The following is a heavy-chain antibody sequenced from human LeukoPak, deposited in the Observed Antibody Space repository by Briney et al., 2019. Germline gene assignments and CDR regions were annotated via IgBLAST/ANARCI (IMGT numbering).Heavy chain of an antibody. J-gene: IGHJ4*02. Sequence: PGGSLRLSCAASGFTFSSYTMHWVRQAPGKGLEWVAVILYDGSNKYYADSVKGRFTISRDNSKNTLYLQMNSLRAEDTAVYYCVRELPPVVQYYFDYWGPGTLVTVSS. CDR3: VRELPPVVQYYFDY. V-gene: IGHV3-30-3*01. D-gene: IGHD3-22*01. CDR2: ILYDGSNK. CDR1: GFTFSSYT.